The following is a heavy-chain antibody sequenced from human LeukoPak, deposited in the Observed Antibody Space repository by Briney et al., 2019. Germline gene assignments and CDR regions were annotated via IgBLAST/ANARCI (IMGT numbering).Heavy chain of an antibody. Sequence: GESLKISCKGSGYSFTNYWIGWVRQMPGKGLEWMGIIYPGDSDTKYSPSFQGQVTISADKSNNTVYLQWNSLRASDAALYYCARLAYCGGDCYRTTRGYFQHWGQGTLVTVSS. CDR2: IYPGDSDT. CDR1: GYSFTNYW. V-gene: IGHV5-51*01. D-gene: IGHD2-21*02. CDR3: ARLAYCGGDCYRTTRGYFQH. J-gene: IGHJ1*01.